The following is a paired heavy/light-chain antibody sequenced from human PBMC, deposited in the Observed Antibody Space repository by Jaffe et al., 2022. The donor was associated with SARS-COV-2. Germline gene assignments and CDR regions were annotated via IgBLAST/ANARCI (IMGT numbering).Heavy chain of an antibody. D-gene: IGHD3-3*01. CDR2: ISGSGGST. CDR1: GFTFSSYA. J-gene: IGHJ5*02. V-gene: IGHV3-23*01. Sequence: EVQLLESGGGLVQPGGSLRLSCAASGFTFSSYAMSWVRQAPGKGLEWVSAISGSGGSTYYADSVKGRFTISRDNSKNTLYLQMNSLRAEDTAVYYCAKKCCGRFLEWLQGRGGFDPWGQGTLVTVSS. CDR3: AKKCCGRFLEWLQGRGGFDP.
Light chain of an antibody. J-gene: IGKJ1*01. V-gene: IGKV3-11*01. CDR3: QQRSNWPET. Sequence: EIVLTQSPATLSLSPGERATLSCRASQSVSSYLAWYQQKPGQAPRLLIYDASNRATGIPARFSGSGSGTDFTLTISSLEPEDFAVYYCQQRSNWPETFGQGTKVEIK. CDR1: QSVSSY. CDR2: DAS.